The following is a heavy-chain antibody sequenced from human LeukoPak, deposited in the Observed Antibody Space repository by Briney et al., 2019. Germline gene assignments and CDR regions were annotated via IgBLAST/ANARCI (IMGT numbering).Heavy chain of an antibody. CDR3: ARGMFGDYRDAFDT. CDR2: IYYSGST. J-gene: IGHJ3*02. CDR1: GGSISSGGYY. Sequence: SQTLSLTCTVSGGSISSGGYYWSWIRQHPGKGLEWIGYIYYSGSTYYNPSLKSRVTISVDTSKNQFSLKLSSVTAADTAVYYCARGMFGDYRDAFDTWGQGTMVTVSS. V-gene: IGHV4-31*03. D-gene: IGHD4-17*01.